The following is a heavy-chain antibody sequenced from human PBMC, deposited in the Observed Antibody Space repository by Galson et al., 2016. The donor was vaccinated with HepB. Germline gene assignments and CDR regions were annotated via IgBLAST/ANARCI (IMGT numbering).Heavy chain of an antibody. V-gene: IGHV3-7*04. CDR1: GFSFSNYW. CDR2: INKDGSEN. D-gene: IGHD2-8*01. CDR3: ARDSGYCNNFDCKGDAFDM. J-gene: IGHJ3*02. Sequence: SLRLSCAASGFSFSNYWMTWVRQTTGKGLEWVADINKDGSENRCVDSVMGRFTISRDNAKNSLFLQMNSLRAEDTAVYYCARDSGYCNNFDCKGDAFDMWGQGTMVTVSS.